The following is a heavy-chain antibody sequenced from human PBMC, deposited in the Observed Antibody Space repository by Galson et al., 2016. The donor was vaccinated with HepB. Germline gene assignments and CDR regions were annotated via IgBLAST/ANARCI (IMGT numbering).Heavy chain of an antibody. CDR1: GYTLTELS. J-gene: IGHJ4*02. V-gene: IGHV1-24*01. CDR3: ATDRGHSTYYYGPFDD. Sequence: SVKVSCKVSGYTLTELSMHWVRQAPGKGLEWMGGFDPEDGETVYAQKFQGRITMTEDTSTDTAYMELSSLRSEDTAVYSCATDRGHSTYYYGPFDDWGQGTLVTVSS. CDR2: FDPEDGET. D-gene: IGHD3-22*01.